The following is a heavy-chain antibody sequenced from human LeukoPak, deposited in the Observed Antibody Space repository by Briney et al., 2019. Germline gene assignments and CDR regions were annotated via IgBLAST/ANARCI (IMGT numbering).Heavy chain of an antibody. V-gene: IGHV3-74*01. Sequence: QTGGSLRLSCAASGFTFSTYWMHWVRQAPGKGLVWVSRINSDGSSTTYADSVKGRFTISRDNAKNTLYLQMNSLRAEDTAVYYCARDRGTYGAPSYYWGQGTLVTVSS. CDR1: GFTFSTYW. D-gene: IGHD1-26*01. J-gene: IGHJ4*02. CDR3: ARDRGTYGAPSYY. CDR2: INSDGSST.